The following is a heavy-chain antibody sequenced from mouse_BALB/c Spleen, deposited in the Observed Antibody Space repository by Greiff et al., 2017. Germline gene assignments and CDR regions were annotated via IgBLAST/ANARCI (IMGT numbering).Heavy chain of an antibody. J-gene: IGHJ2*01. D-gene: IGHD2-14*01. CDR3: ARQGDYRYDDFDY. Sequence: EVMLVESGGGLVKPGGSLKLSCAASGFTFSSYAMSWVRQTPEKRLEWVATISSGGSYTYYPDSVKGRFTISRDNAKNTLYLQMSSLRSEDTAMYYCARQGDYRYDDFDYWGQGTTLTVSS. CDR2: ISSGGSYT. V-gene: IGHV5-9-3*01. CDR1: GFTFSSYA.